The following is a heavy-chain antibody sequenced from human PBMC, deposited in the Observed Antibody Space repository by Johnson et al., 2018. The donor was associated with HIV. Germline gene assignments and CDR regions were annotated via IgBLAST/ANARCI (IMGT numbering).Heavy chain of an antibody. CDR2: IYSGGST. CDR1: GFTFSSYA. D-gene: IGHD3-3*02. V-gene: IGHV3-66*01. CDR3: ARCIFDAFDI. J-gene: IGHJ3*02. Sequence: VQLVESGGGLVQPGGSLRLSCAASGFTFSSYAMHWVRQAPGKGLEWVSLIYSGGSTYYADSVKGRFTISRDNSKNTLHLQMNTLRAEDTAVYYCARCIFDAFDIWGQGTMVTVSS.